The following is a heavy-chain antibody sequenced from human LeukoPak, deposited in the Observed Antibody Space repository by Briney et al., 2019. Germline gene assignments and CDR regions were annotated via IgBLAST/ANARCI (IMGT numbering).Heavy chain of an antibody. Sequence: TESLLLTCAVYRGSFSGYYWSWIRQPPGKGLEWIGEINHSGSTNYKPSLESRVTISVDTSKNQFSLKLSSVTAEVSGVCCCVLCYFDGHCYPINWSDLWPEETLVSVFS. CDR2: INHSGST. D-gene: IGHD2-21*01. V-gene: IGHV4-34*01. CDR1: RGSFSGYY. J-gene: IGHJ5*02. CDR3: VLCYFDGHCYPINWSDL.